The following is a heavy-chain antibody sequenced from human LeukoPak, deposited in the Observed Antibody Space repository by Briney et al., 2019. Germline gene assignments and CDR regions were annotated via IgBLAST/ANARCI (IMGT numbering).Heavy chain of an antibody. CDR2: ISSSSSYI. D-gene: IGHD2-2*01. CDR3: AREGVVPAAMHYYYGMDV. Sequence: PGGSLRLSCAASGFTFSSYSMNWVRQAPGKGLEWVSSISSSSSYIYYVDSVKGRFTISRDNAKNSLYLQMHSLRAEDTAVYYCAREGVVPAAMHYYYGMDVWGQGTTVTVSS. CDR1: GFTFSSYS. J-gene: IGHJ6*02. V-gene: IGHV3-21*01.